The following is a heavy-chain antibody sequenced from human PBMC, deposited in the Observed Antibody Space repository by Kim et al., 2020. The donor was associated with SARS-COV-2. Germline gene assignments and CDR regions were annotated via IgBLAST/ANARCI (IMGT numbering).Heavy chain of an antibody. J-gene: IGHJ6*02. V-gene: IGHV3-74*01. CDR3: ARDLKRGDYDFYGMDV. D-gene: IGHD3-3*01. Sequence: GGSLRLSCAASGFTFSRYWMHWVHQAPGKGLVWVSRINSDGSSTTYADSVKGRFTISRDNAKNMLYLQMSSLRAEDTAVYYCARDLKRGDYDFYGMDVWGQGTTVTVSS. CDR1: GFTFSRYW. CDR2: INSDGSST.